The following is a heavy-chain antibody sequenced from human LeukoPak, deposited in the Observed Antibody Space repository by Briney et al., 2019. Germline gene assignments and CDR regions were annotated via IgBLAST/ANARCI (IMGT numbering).Heavy chain of an antibody. CDR2: IYYSGST. Sequence: PSETLSLTCTVSGGSISSYYWSWIRQPPGKGLVWIGYIYYSGSTNYNPSLKSRVTISVDTSKKQFSLKLSSVTAADTAVYYFARVLGGSPPYDAFDIWGQGTMVTVSS. J-gene: IGHJ3*02. CDR3: ARVLGGSPPYDAFDI. V-gene: IGHV4-59*01. D-gene: IGHD2-15*01. CDR1: GGSISSYY.